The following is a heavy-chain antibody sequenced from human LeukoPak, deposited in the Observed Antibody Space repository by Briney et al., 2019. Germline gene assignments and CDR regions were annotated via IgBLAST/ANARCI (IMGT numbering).Heavy chain of an antibody. V-gene: IGHV3-48*03. CDR2: ISSSGSTI. CDR3: AREGTKKIAVAGSFDY. D-gene: IGHD6-19*01. CDR1: GFTFSSYE. J-gene: IGHJ4*02. Sequence: PGGSLRLSCAASGFTFSSYEMNWVRQAPGKGLGWVSYISSSGSTIYYADSVKGRFTISRDNAKNSLYLQMNSLRAEDTAVYYCAREGTKKIAVAGSFDYWGQGTLVTVSS.